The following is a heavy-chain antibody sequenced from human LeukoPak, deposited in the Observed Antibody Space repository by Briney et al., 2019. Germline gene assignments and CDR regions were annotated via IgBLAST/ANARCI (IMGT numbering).Heavy chain of an antibody. CDR2: LYTNGTV. D-gene: IGHD3-22*01. V-gene: IGHV4-4*07. CDR3: ARLLGSSGYAGDWYFDL. Sequence: SENLSLTCSVSGASITRYYWTWIRQPVGKGLEWFGRLYTNGTVNYNPSLRSRVTMSRDTSRNQFSLKLTSVTAADTAVYYCARLLGSSGYAGDWYFDLWGPGALVTVSS. J-gene: IGHJ2*01. CDR1: GASITRYY.